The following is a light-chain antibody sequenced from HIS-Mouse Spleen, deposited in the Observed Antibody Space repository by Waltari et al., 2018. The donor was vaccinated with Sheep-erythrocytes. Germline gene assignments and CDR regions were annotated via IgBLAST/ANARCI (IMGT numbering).Light chain of an antibody. CDR3: CSYAGSSTPWV. J-gene: IGLJ3*02. V-gene: IGLV2-23*01. CDR1: SSDVGSYNL. Sequence: QSALTQPASVSGSPGQSITISCTGTSSDVGSYNLVSWYQQHPGKAPKPMIYEGSKRPSGVPNRFSGSKSGNTASLTISGLQAEDEADYYCCSYAGSSTPWVFGGGTKLTVL. CDR2: EGS.